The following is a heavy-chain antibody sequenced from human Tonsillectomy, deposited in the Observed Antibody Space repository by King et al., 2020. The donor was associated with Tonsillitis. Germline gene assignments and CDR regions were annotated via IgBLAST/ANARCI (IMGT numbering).Heavy chain of an antibody. CDR3: STGPYSSVCYGTAY. CDR1: GFTFVNAW. CDR2: IKSKTDGGTI. Sequence: VQLVESGGGLVKPGGSLRLSCATSGFTFVNAWMSWVRQAPGKGLEWVGRIKSKTDGGTIDYAAPVKGRFTISRDDSESTLYLQMNSLKTEDTAVYYCSTGPYSSVCYGTAYWGQGTLVTVSS. D-gene: IGHD6-19*01. J-gene: IGHJ4*02. V-gene: IGHV3-15*01.